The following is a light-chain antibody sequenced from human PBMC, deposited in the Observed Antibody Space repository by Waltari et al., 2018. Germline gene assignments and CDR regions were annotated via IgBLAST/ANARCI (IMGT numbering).Light chain of an antibody. CDR2: YDT. CDR1: NIGSKN. Sequence: SYVLTQPPSVSVAPGKTARLTCGGNNIGSKNVYWYQQKTGTAPALVIYYDTNRPSGIPERFSGSNSGNTATLTISRVEAGDEADYYCQVWDSNSDHQVFGTGTKVTVL. V-gene: IGLV3-21*04. J-gene: IGLJ1*01. CDR3: QVWDSNSDHQV.